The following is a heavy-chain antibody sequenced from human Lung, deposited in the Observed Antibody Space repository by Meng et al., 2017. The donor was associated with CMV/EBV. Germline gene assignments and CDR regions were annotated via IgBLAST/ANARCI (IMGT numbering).Heavy chain of an antibody. CDR2: LYSTGTD. Sequence: LXXSVSGVSVSNDDYHWSWIRQSPGKGLEWIGQLYSTGTDTFNPSLMSRVTISKDTSKNRFSLTLTSVTAADTAVYFCVAYLVGIGGRGYWGQGXMVTVSS. J-gene: IGHJ4*02. CDR3: VAYLVGIGGRGY. V-gene: IGHV4-61*08. CDR1: GVSVSNDDYH. D-gene: IGHD1-26*01.